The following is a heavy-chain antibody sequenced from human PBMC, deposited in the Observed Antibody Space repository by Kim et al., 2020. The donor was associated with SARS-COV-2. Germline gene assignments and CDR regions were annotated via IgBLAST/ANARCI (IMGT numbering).Heavy chain of an antibody. CDR2: IYYSGST. CDR3: ASHSGVATIFFVWVY. J-gene: IGHJ4*02. D-gene: IGHD5-12*01. V-gene: IGHV4-39*01. CDR1: GGSISSSSYY. Sequence: SETLSLTCTVSGGSISSSSYYWGWIRQPPGKGLEWIGSIYYSGSTYYNPSLKSRVTISVDTSKNQFSLKLSSVTAADTAVYYCASHSGVATIFFVWVYWGQGTLVTVSS.